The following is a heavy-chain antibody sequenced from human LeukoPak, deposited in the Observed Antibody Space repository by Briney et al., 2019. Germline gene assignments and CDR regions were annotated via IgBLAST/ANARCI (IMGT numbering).Heavy chain of an antibody. CDR2: INPKSGVT. D-gene: IGHD6-19*01. V-gene: IGHV1-2*02. CDR1: AYTLSGYY. Sequence: RASVKVSCKASAYTLSGYYMHWVRQAPGQGLEWMGWINPKSGVTNYAQKFQGRVTMTWDTSINTTFMELSRLRSDDTAVYYCARRIAVAGSPVYYSDYWGQGTLVTVSS. CDR3: ARRIAVAGSPVYYSDY. J-gene: IGHJ4*02.